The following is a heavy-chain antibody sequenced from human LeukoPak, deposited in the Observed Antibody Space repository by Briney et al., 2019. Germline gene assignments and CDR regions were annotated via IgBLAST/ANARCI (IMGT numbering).Heavy chain of an antibody. D-gene: IGHD6-6*01. CDR1: GFTFSTYA. CDR3: AKIEGSSSYYFDY. CDR2: ILYDGGST. Sequence: GGSLRLSCAASGFTFSTYAMHWVRQAPGKGLEWVAIILYDGGSTSYADSVKGRFTISRDNSKSTLYLQMSSLRTEDTAVYYCAKIEGSSSYYFDYWGQGTLVTVSS. V-gene: IGHV3-30*18. J-gene: IGHJ4*02.